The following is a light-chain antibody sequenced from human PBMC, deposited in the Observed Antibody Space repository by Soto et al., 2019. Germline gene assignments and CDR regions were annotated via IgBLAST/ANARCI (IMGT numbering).Light chain of an antibody. CDR2: WAS. V-gene: IGKV4-1*01. J-gene: IGKJ3*01. Sequence: EIVLTQSPGTLSLSPGERGNISCRASQNIRTSNLAWYQQKPRQPPRLLIYWASTRESGVPDRFSGSGSGTDFTLTISSLQAEDVAVYYCQQYYTSPFTFGPGTKVEIK. CDR3: QQYYTSPFT. CDR1: QNIRTSN.